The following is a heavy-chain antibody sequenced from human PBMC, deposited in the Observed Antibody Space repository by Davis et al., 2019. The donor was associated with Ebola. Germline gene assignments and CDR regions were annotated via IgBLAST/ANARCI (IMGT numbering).Heavy chain of an antibody. CDR2: INSGGSA. J-gene: IGHJ4*02. Sequence: GSLRLSCSANDESFITYFWTWVRQSPGQGLEWIGEINSGGSANYGPSSKGRATISIDTSKNQFSMNLTSVTAADTAVYFCARGYGSIAFWGQGVLVTVSS. CDR1: DESFITYF. V-gene: IGHV4-34*01. CDR3: ARGYGSIAF. D-gene: IGHD4-17*01.